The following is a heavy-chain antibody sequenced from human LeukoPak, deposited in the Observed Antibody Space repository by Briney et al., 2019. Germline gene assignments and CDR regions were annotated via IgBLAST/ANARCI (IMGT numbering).Heavy chain of an antibody. V-gene: IGHV1-18*01. CDR3: ARDYCSGGSCRFDH. Sequence: ASVKVSFKASVYTFTSYGFSWVGQAPGQGREGMGGISAYNGNTNYVHTLQGRVTMTTDTSTSTAYMELRSLRSDDTAVYYCARDYCSGGSCRFDHWGQGTLVTVSS. D-gene: IGHD2-15*01. CDR2: ISAYNGNT. CDR1: VYTFTSYG. J-gene: IGHJ4*02.